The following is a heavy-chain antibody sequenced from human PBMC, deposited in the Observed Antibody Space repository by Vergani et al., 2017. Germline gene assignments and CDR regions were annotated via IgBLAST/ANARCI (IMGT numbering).Heavy chain of an antibody. CDR2: IYTSGST. Sequence: QVQLQESGPGLVKPSQTLSLTCTVSGGSISSGSYYWSWIRQPAGKGLEWIGRIYTSGSTNYNPSLKSRVTISVDTSKNQFSLKLSSGTAADTAVYYCARDQGRYDFWSGYAPPGYYYYMDVWGKGTTVTVSS. CDR3: ARDQGRYDFWSGYAPPGYYYYMDV. J-gene: IGHJ6*03. CDR1: GGSISSGSYY. V-gene: IGHV4-61*02. D-gene: IGHD3-3*01.